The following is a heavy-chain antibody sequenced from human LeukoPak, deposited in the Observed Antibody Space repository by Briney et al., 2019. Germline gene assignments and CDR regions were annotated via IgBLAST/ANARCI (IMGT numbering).Heavy chain of an antibody. CDR3: ARRATGSSSLFYYYMDV. V-gene: IGHV3-23*01. CDR2: ISSSGSST. J-gene: IGHJ6*03. CDR1: GFTFSNYA. Sequence: GGSMRLSCVASGFTFSNYAMSWVRQAPGKGLEWVSGISSSGSSTFSADHVKGRFTIARDNAKSSLYLQMNTLQAEDTAVYYCARRATGSSSLFYYYMDVWGKGTTVSVSS. D-gene: IGHD1-26*01.